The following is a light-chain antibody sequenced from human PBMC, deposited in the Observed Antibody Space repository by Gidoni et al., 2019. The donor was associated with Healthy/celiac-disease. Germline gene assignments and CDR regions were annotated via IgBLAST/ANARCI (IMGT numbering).Light chain of an antibody. Sequence: DIQMTQSPSSLYASVGDRVTITCRASQSISSYLNWYQQKPGKAPKLLIYAASSLQSGVPSSFSGSGSVTDFTLTVSSLKPEDFATYYCQQSYSTPRTFGQGTKLEIK. V-gene: IGKV1-39*01. CDR1: QSISSY. CDR2: AAS. J-gene: IGKJ2*02. CDR3: QQSYSTPRT.